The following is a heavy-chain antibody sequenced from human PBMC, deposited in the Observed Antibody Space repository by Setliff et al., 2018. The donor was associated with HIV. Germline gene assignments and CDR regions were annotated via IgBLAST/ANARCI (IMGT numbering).Heavy chain of an antibody. D-gene: IGHD4-17*01. Sequence: GGSLRLSCTASGFTFSRYSMSWVRQAPGKGLEWVAKIIQDGSDKYYVDSVKGRFTISRDNAKNSLYLQMNSLRPEDTAVYYCARDKDEDYGSTSFDYWGQGILVTVSS. CDR2: IIQDGSDK. CDR1: GFTFSRYS. CDR3: ARDKDEDYGSTSFDY. J-gene: IGHJ4*02. V-gene: IGHV3-7*03.